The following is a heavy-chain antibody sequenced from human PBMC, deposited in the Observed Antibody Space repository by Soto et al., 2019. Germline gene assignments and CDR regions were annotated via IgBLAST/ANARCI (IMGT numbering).Heavy chain of an antibody. Sequence: QVQLQESGPGLVKPSQTLSLTCTVSGGSISSGDYYWSWIRQPPGKGLEWIGYIYYSGSTYYNPSLKSRVTISVDTSKNQFSLKLSSVTAADTAVYYCARAGGGGGYVAEYFDLWGRGTLVTVSS. D-gene: IGHD5-12*01. J-gene: IGHJ2*01. CDR2: IYYSGST. CDR1: GGSISSGDYY. V-gene: IGHV4-30-4*01. CDR3: ARAGGGGGYVAEYFDL.